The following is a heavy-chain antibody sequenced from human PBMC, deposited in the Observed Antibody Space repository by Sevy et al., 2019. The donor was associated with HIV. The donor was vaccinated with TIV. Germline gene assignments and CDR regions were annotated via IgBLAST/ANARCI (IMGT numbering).Heavy chain of an antibody. V-gene: IGHV3-7*01. Sequence: GGSLRLSCAVSGFTFSSYWMNWVRQAPGKGLEWVANIKEDGSDKYYVDSVKGRFTISRDNAQNSLYLEMNSLRAEDTAVYYCARWDVWGKGTTVTVSS. J-gene: IGHJ6*04. CDR3: ARWDV. CDR1: GFTFSSYW. CDR2: IKEDGSDK.